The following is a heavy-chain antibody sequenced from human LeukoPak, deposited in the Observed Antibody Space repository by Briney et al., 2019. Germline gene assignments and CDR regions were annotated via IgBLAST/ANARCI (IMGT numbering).Heavy chain of an antibody. CDR1: GFIFSDYY. J-gene: IGHJ4*02. D-gene: IGHD6-19*01. CDR3: ARVNKLWAAVVGTREYFDY. V-gene: IGHV3-11*06. Sequence: GGSLRLSCAASGFIFSDYYMSWVRKAPGKGLEWFSYISSSSNYAYYADSVKGRFTISRDNANNSLYLQMSSLRVEDTAVYYCARVNKLWAAVVGTREYFDYWGQGTLVTVSS. CDR2: ISSSSNYA.